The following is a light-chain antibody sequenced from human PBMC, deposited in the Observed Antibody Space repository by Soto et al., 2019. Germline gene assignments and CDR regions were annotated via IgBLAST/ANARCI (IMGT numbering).Light chain of an antibody. CDR3: QKYGSSGT. Sequence: EIVLTQSPGTLSLSPGERATLSCRASQSVSNNYLAWYQQKPGQAPRLLIYGASNRATGIPDRLSGSGYGTDFTLTISRLEPEDFAVYYCQKYGSSGTLGQGTNVDIK. CDR1: QSVSNNY. J-gene: IGKJ1*01. CDR2: GAS. V-gene: IGKV3-20*01.